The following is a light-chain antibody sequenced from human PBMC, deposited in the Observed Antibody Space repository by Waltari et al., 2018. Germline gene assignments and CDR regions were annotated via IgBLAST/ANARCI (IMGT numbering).Light chain of an antibody. CDR2: EVS. V-gene: IGLV2-14*01. Sequence: QSALTQPASVSGSPGQSITISCTGTSSDVGGYNLVFWHQHHPGKAPKRRIVEVSNRPSGAFNRFSGSKSGNTASLTISGLQAEDEADYYCTSYITTRGDWVFGGGTKLTVL. CDR3: TSYITTRGDWV. J-gene: IGLJ3*02. CDR1: SSDVGGYNL.